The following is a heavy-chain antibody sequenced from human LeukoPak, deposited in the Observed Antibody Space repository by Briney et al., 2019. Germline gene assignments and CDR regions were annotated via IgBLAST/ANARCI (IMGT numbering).Heavy chain of an antibody. CDR3: ARISTSVAGADY. CDR1: GFTFSTSW. Sequence: GGSLRLSCAASGFTFSTSWMSWVRQARGKGLVWVANIKRDGSEKYYVDSVKGRFTISRDDSKNSLYLQMDSLRAEDTAVYYCARISTSVAGADYWGQGTLVTVSS. CDR2: IKRDGSEK. D-gene: IGHD6-19*01. J-gene: IGHJ4*02. V-gene: IGHV3-7*01.